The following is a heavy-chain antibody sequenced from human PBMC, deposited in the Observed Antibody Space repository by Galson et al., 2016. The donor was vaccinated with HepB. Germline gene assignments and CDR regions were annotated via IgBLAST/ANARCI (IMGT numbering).Heavy chain of an antibody. Sequence: SLRLSCAASAIAFSRHVMYWVRQAPGKGLEWVAVISYDGSSEYYTDSVKVRFTISRHNSKRTLCLQMRSTTVEDSAVYYCARDGYCSRPACSGGMEVWGQATKVIVSS. CDR1: AIAFSRHV. D-gene: IGHD3-10*02. J-gene: IGHJ6*01. V-gene: IGHV3-30*04. CDR3: ARDGYCSRPACSGGMEV. CDR2: ISYDGSSE.